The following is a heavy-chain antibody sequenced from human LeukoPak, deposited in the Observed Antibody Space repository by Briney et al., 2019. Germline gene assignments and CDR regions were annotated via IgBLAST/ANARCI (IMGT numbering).Heavy chain of an antibody. Sequence: SVKVSCKTSGYILTGYYIHWVRQAPGQGLEWMGGIIPIFGTANYAQKFQGRVTITADESTSTAYMELSSMRSEDTAVYYCARVGPWIHYDSSGYFDYWGQGTLVTVSS. D-gene: IGHD3-22*01. CDR3: ARVGPWIHYDSSGYFDY. J-gene: IGHJ4*02. V-gene: IGHV1-69*13. CDR1: GYILTGYY. CDR2: IIPIFGTA.